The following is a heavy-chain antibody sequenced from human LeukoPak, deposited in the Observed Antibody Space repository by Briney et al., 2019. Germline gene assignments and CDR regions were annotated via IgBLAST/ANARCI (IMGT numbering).Heavy chain of an antibody. CDR3: AKVIRSSGWYVDS. Sequence: PGGSLRLSCAASRFTFNTYAMSWVRQAPGKRLEWVSGITASGNTAFYADSVKGRFTISRDNSKDTLYLQMRSLRAEDTAVYYCAKVIRSSGWYVDSWGQGTLVTVSS. CDR1: RFTFNTYA. J-gene: IGHJ4*02. CDR2: ITASGNTA. D-gene: IGHD6-19*01. V-gene: IGHV3-23*01.